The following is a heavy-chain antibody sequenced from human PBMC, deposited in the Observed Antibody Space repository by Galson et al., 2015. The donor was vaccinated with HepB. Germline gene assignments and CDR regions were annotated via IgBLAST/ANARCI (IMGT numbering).Heavy chain of an antibody. CDR3: ARVSGYSYAHAFDI. D-gene: IGHD5-18*01. J-gene: IGHJ3*02. CDR1: GFTFSSYS. CDR2: ISSSSSYI. Sequence: GFTFSSYSMNWVRQAPGKGLEWVSSISSSSSYIYYADSVKGRFTISRDNAKNSLYLQMNSLRAEDTAAYYCARVSGYSYAHAFDIWGQGTMVTVSS. V-gene: IGHV3-21*01.